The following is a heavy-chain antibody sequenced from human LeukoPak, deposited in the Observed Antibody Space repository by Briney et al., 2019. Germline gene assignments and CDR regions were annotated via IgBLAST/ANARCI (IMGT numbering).Heavy chain of an antibody. Sequence: ASVKVSCKAAGYTFTSHGFIWLRQAPGQGLEWMGWITVNNGYTKYAQELQGRVTMTTDTSTSTAYMELRSLRSDDTAVYYCAKVHCISTNCNHIWTYFDYWGQGSLVTVSS. D-gene: IGHD2-2*01. J-gene: IGHJ4*02. CDR2: ITVNNGYT. V-gene: IGHV1-18*01. CDR1: GYTFTSHG. CDR3: AKVHCISTNCNHIWTYFDY.